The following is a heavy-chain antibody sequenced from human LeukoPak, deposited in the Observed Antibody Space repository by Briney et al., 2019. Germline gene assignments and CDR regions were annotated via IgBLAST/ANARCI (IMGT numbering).Heavy chain of an antibody. J-gene: IGHJ4*02. V-gene: IGHV1-18*01. D-gene: IGHD6-6*01. CDR1: GYTFTSYG. CDR3: ARDFFDSSSSLFFDY. CDR2: ISAYSGNT. Sequence: ASVKVSCKASGYTFTSYGISWVRQAPGQGLEWMGWISAYSGNTNYAQKLQGRVTMTTDTSTSTAYMELRSLRSDDTAVYYCARDFFDSSSSLFFDYWGQGTLVTVSS.